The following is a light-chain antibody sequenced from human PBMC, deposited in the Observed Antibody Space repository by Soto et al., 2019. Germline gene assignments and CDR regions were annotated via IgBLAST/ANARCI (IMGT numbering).Light chain of an antibody. Sequence: DFQMTQSPSSLSASVGDRVSITCRASQSIGTSLNWYQQKPGKAPKLLIYSASTLQGGGPSRFSGSGSATDFTLTISSLQPEDFATYYCQQSYTAPFTFGPGTKVDVK. CDR2: SAS. CDR3: QQSYTAPFT. V-gene: IGKV1-39*01. CDR1: QSIGTS. J-gene: IGKJ3*01.